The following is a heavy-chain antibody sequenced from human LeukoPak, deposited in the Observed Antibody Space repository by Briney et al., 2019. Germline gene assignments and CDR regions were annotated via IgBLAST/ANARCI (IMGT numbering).Heavy chain of an antibody. CDR2: IHSSGST. CDR1: GGSISSGSYY. J-gene: IGHJ4*02. V-gene: IGHV4-61*02. D-gene: IGHD3-22*01. Sequence: SETLSLTCTVSGGSISSGSYYWSWIRQPAGKGLEWIGRIHSSGSTTYNPSLKSRVTISVDRSKNQFSLKLSSVTAADSAVYYCARDPSGLGYDSSGDYWGQGALVTVSA. CDR3: ARDPSGLGYDSSGDY.